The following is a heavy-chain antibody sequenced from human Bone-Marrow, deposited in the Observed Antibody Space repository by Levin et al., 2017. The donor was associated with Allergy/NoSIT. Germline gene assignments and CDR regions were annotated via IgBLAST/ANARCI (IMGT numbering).Heavy chain of an antibody. D-gene: IGHD3-10*01. CDR1: GSTFSGYY. Sequence: ASVKVSCKASGSTFSGYYIHWVRQAPGQGLEWMGRITPNTGGTNSAQKFRGRVTMTRDTSISTVYIELRNLRSDDTAVYYCARDRGENWFDAWGQGTLVTVSS. V-gene: IGHV1-2*06. CDR3: ARDRGENWFDA. J-gene: IGHJ5*02. CDR2: ITPNTGGT.